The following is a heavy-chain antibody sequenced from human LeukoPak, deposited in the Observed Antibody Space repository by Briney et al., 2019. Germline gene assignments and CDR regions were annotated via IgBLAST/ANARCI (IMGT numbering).Heavy chain of an antibody. CDR1: GYKFTNYW. V-gene: IGHV5-51*01. Sequence: GESLKISCKGSGYKFTNYWIGWVRQMPGKGPEWMGIIYPGDSDTIYSPSIQGQVTISADTSISTAYLQWNSLKSSDTAMYYCALRVGRDGYKGWGQGTMVTVSS. CDR3: ALRVGRDGYKG. D-gene: IGHD5-24*01. CDR2: IYPGDSDT. J-gene: IGHJ3*01.